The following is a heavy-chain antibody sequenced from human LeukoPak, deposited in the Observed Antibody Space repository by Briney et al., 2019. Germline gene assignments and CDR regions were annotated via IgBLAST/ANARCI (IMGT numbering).Heavy chain of an antibody. J-gene: IGHJ4*02. CDR1: GFMFDVYA. V-gene: IGHV3-43*02. CDR3: VKEDYSHITNYFDN. CDR2: ICGDGSST. D-gene: IGHD3-10*01. Sequence: GGSLRLSCAASGFMFDVYAMHWVRQAPGKGLEWVSLICGDGSSTFYADSVKDRFTISRDNSKNSLSLQMNSLTTEDTALYYCVKEDYSHITNYFDNWGQGILVTVSS.